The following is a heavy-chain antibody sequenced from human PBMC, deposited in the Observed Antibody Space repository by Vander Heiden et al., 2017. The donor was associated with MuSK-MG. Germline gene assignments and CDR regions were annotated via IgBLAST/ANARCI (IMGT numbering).Heavy chain of an antibody. CDR2: INTDGSTI. V-gene: IGHV3-74*01. CDR1: GFTFSSFW. CDR3: VRGLLGGGDF. Sequence: EVQLVESGGGLVQPGGSLRPSCVASGFTFSSFWMHWVRQVPGKGLVWVSRINTDGSTITYADSVKGRFTISRDNAKNTMYLQMNSLRAEDTAVYHCVRGLLGGGDFWGHGTLVTVSS. J-gene: IGHJ4*01. D-gene: IGHD2-15*01.